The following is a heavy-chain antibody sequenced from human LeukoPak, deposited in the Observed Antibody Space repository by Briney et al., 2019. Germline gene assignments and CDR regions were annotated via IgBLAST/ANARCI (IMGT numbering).Heavy chain of an antibody. CDR2: IRGSGGST. CDR3: AKARYTAGWYTFDY. CDR1: GLTLSSQA. J-gene: IGHJ4*02. Sequence: GGSLRLSCAASGLTLSSQAMSWARQAPGKGLEWVSAIRGSGGSTFYADSVKGRFTISRDNSKNTLYLQMNSLRAEDTAVYYCAKARYTAGWYTFDYWGQGTQVTVSS. D-gene: IGHD6-19*01. V-gene: IGHV3-23*01.